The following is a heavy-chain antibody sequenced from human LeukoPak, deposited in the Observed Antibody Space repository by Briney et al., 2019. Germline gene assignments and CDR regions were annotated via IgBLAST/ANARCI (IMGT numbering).Heavy chain of an antibody. J-gene: IGHJ4*02. CDR3: ARFGSRIQSGASFGFDS. CDR1: GDSIYNSDYY. Sequence: SETLSLTCTVSGDSIYNSDYYWGWIRQPPEKGLEWIGSIFYGGSTYYNPSFESRVTVSIATSKSQFSLNLRSVTAADTAVYYCARFGSRIQSGASFGFDSWGQGILVLVSS. CDR2: IFYGGST. D-gene: IGHD2-15*01. V-gene: IGHV4-39*07.